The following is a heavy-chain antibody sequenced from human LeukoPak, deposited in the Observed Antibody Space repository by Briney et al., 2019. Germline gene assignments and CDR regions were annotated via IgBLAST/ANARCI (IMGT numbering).Heavy chain of an antibody. J-gene: IGHJ4*02. CDR3: ARDGVIDNGDYGYYFDY. CDR2: ISGNGGRT. CDR1: GFTFSTYA. D-gene: IGHD4-17*01. V-gene: IGHV3-64*01. Sequence: PGGSLRLSCAASGFTFSTYAMHWVRLAPGKGLQYVSGISGNGGRTHYANSVKGRFTISRDNSKNTLSLQMGSLRAEDMAVYYCARDGVIDNGDYGYYFDYWGQGTLVTVSS.